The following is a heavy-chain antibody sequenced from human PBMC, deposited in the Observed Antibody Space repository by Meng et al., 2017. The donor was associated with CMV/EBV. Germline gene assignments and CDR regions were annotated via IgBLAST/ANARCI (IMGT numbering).Heavy chain of an antibody. Sequence: SETLSLTCTVSGGSISSSSYYWGWIRQPPGKGLEWIGSIYYSGSTYYNPSLKSRVTISVATSKNQFSLKLSSVTAADTAVYYCASGALGYCSGGSCYPPYYGMDVWGQGTTVTVSS. V-gene: IGHV4-39*07. J-gene: IGHJ6*02. D-gene: IGHD2-15*01. CDR2: IYYSGST. CDR3: ASGALGYCSGGSCYPPYYGMDV. CDR1: GGSISSSSYY.